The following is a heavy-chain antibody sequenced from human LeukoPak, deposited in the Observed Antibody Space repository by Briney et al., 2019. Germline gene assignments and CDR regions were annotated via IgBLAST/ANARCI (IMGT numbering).Heavy chain of an antibody. D-gene: IGHD3-22*01. CDR1: GFAFSNYE. V-gene: IGHV3-48*03. J-gene: IGHJ4*02. CDR2: ISTSGSTP. Sequence: AGGSLRLSCVASGFAFSNYEMNWVRQAPGKGLEWISYISTSGSTPFYAGSVKGRFTISRDNAKNSLYLQMKSLRAEDTAVYYCARPDRSGYSLHYWGQGTLVTVSS. CDR3: ARPDRSGYSLHY.